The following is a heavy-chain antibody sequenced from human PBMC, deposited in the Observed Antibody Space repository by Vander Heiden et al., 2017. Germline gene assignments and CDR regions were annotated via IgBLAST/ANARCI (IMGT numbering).Heavy chain of an antibody. V-gene: IGHV1-46*01. D-gene: IGHD6-6*01. CDR3: ARKGRGAARGLLDY. J-gene: IGHJ4*02. CDR2: INPSGGVA. Sequence: QVQLMQSGSEVKRPGASVRLSCQTSGYTFTTYNLHWVRQAPGQGLEWLAMINPSGGVATYAERVQGRASLTRDKSTTTVFLELRRLTVEDTAIYYCARKGRGAARGLLDYWGQGALVTVSS. CDR1: GYTFTTYN.